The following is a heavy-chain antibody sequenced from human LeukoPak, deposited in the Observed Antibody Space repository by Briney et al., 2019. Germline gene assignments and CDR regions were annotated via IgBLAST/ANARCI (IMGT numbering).Heavy chain of an antibody. J-gene: IGHJ4*02. CDR3: ARGGTISLI. CDR1: GGSISSYY. V-gene: IGHV4-59*01. CDR2: IYYSGST. D-gene: IGHD3-3*01. Sequence: SETLSFTCTVSGGSISSYYWSWIRQPPGKGLEWIGYIYYSGSTNYNPSLKSRVTISVDTSKNQFSLKLSSVTAADTAVYYCARGGTISLIWGQGTLVTVSS.